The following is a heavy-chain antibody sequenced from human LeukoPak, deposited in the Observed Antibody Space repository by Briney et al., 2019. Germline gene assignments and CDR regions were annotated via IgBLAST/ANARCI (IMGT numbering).Heavy chain of an antibody. Sequence: SETLSLTCTVSGGSISSSSSYWGWIRQPPGKGLEWIGTIYYSGSTYYNPSLMSRVTISVDTSNNQFSLKLSSVLAADTAVYYCARHLWQSKTRPWFDPWGQGALVTVSS. V-gene: IGHV4-39*01. CDR1: GGSISSSSSY. J-gene: IGHJ5*02. CDR3: ARHLWQSKTRPWFDP. D-gene: IGHD3-10*01. CDR2: IYYSGST.